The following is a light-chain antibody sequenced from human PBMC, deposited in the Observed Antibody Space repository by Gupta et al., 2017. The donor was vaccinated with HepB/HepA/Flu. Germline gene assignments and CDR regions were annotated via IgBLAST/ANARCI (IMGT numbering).Light chain of an antibody. J-gene: IGKJ4*01. V-gene: IGKV3-11*01. CDR3: QQRIDWPLT. CDR2: DAS. Sequence: EIVLTQSPVTLSLSPGERATLSCRASQSVSRYLAWYQQKPGQPPSLLVFDASNRATGVPARCSGRASGTDMTLTSSRLEPENFAVYCCQQRIDWPLTFGAGTRVEIK. CDR1: QSVSRY.